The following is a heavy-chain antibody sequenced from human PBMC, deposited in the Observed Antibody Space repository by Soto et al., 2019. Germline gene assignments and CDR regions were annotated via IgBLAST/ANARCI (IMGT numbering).Heavy chain of an antibody. CDR1: GGSIRSGDNY. CDR2: MYYSGST. V-gene: IGHV4-30-4*01. CDR3: AREAGNYYYSSAMDV. D-gene: IGHD6-19*01. Sequence: SETLSLTCTVSGGSIRSGDNYWSWILQPPGKGLEWIGYMYYSGSTYYNPSLKSRVTISVDTSKNQFSLKLTSVTAADTAVYYCAREAGNYYYSSAMDVWGQGTTVNRLL. J-gene: IGHJ6*02.